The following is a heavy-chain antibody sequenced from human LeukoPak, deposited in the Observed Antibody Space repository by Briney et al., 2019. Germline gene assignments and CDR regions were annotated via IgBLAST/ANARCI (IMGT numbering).Heavy chain of an antibody. CDR1: GFTFSAYG. Sequence: GGSLRLSCVGSGFTFSAYGMNWVRQAPVKGLEWISYISSTSSTIYYADFVKGRFTISRDNAKNSLFLQLNSLRVEDSAVYYCAKAPRVGSIAGRCLGHWGQGTLVTVFS. CDR3: AKAPRVGSIAGRCLGH. CDR2: ISSTSSTI. J-gene: IGHJ4*02. V-gene: IGHV3-48*01. D-gene: IGHD6-6*01.